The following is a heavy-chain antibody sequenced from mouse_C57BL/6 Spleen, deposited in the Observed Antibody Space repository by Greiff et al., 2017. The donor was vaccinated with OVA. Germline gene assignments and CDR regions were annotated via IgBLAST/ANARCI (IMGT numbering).Heavy chain of an antibody. CDR3: AIAMDY. CDR2: ISSGGSYT. Sequence: EVMLVESGGDLVKPGGSLKLSCAASGFTFSSYGMSWVRQTPDKRLEWVATISSGGSYTYYPDSVKGRFTISRDNAKNTLYLQMSSLKSEDTAMYYCAIAMDYWGQGTSVTVSS. J-gene: IGHJ4*01. V-gene: IGHV5-6*01. CDR1: GFTFSSYG.